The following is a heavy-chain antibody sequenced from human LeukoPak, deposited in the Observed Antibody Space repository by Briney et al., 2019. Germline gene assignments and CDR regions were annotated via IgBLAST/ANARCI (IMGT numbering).Heavy chain of an antibody. CDR2: ISGSGGST. D-gene: IGHD1-26*01. CDR1: GFTFSTYG. J-gene: IGHJ4*02. Sequence: GGSLRLSCAASGFTFSTYGMSWVRQSPGKGLEWVSAISGSGGSTYYAGSVKGRFTTSRDNSKNTLYLQMNSLRGEDTAVYYCAKEYTGTFSPFPSYFDNWGQGTLVTVSS. V-gene: IGHV3-23*01. CDR3: AKEYTGTFSPFPSYFDN.